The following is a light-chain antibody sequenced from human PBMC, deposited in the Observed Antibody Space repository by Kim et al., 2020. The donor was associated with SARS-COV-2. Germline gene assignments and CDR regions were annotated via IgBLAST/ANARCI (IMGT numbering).Light chain of an antibody. CDR3: QQSYTPPYT. Sequence: SASVGDIVPITCRASQSVSNYLNWYQHKPGKAPKLLISGAFRLQSGVSSSFSGSGSGTDFTLTISSVQREDIATYFCQQSYTPPYTFGQGTNLEI. CDR1: QSVSNY. CDR2: GAF. V-gene: IGKV1-39*01. J-gene: IGKJ2*01.